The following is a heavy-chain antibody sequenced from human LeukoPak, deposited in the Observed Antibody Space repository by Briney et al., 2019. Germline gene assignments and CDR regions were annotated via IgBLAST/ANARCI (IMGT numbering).Heavy chain of an antibody. CDR2: IKQDGSEK. CDR3: ARVNPLMAPGALDI. D-gene: IGHD2-8*01. Sequence: PGGSLRLSYAASGFTFSSYWMTWVRQAPGRGLEWVANIKQDGSEKYYVGSVKGRFTISRDNAKKSLYLQMNSLRADDTAVYYCARVNPLMAPGALDIWGQGTMVTVSS. V-gene: IGHV3-7*01. CDR1: GFTFSSYW. J-gene: IGHJ3*02.